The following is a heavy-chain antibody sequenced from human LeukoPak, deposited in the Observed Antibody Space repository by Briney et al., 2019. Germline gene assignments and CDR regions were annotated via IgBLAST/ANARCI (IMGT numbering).Heavy chain of an antibody. CDR2: MNPNSGNT. J-gene: IGHJ3*02. Sequence: ASVKVSCKASGYTFTSYDINWVRQATGQGLEWMGWMNPNSGNTGYAQKFQGRVTITRNTSISTAYMELSSLRTEDTAVYYCARGRRWWEQHEAFDIWGQGRLVTVSS. D-gene: IGHD2-15*01. CDR1: GYTFTSYD. CDR3: ARGRRWWEQHEAFDI. V-gene: IGHV1-8*03.